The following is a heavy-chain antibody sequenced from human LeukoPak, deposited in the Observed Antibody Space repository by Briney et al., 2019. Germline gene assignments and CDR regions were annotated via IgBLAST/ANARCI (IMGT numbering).Heavy chain of an antibody. V-gene: IGHV3-23*01. Sequence: PGGSLRLSCAASGFTFSGSAMSWVRQAPGKGLEWVSSISGSGGSTYYADSVKGRFTISRDNSKNTQYLQMNSLRAEDTAVYYCARKWWENWFYSWGKGVLVTVSS. CDR2: ISGSGGST. CDR1: GFTFSGSA. J-gene: IGHJ5*01. CDR3: ARKWWENWFYS. D-gene: IGHD2-15*01.